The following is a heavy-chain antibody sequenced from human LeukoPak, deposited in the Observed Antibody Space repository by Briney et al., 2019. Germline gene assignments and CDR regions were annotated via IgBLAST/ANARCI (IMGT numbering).Heavy chain of an antibody. CDR3: AREEVGATKG. D-gene: IGHD1-26*01. Sequence: SQTLSLTCTVSGGSISSGDYYWSWIPQPPGKGLEWIGYIYYSGSTYYNPSLKSRVTISVDTSKNQFTLKLSSVTAADTAVYYCAREEVGATKGCGQRSLVTVSS. J-gene: IGHJ4*02. CDR1: GGSISSGDYY. V-gene: IGHV4-30-4*08. CDR2: IYYSGST.